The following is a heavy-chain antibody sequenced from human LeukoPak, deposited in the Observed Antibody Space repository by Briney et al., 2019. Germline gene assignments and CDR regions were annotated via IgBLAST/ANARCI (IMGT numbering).Heavy chain of an antibody. CDR1: GFTFSSYA. D-gene: IGHD3-10*01. J-gene: IGHJ5*02. Sequence: SGGSLRLSCAASGFTFSSYAMHWVRQAPGKGLEWVAVISYDGSNKYYADSVKGRFTISRDNSKNTLYLQMNSLRAEDTAVYYCASGLGFGELSGNWFDPWGQGTLVTVSS. V-gene: IGHV3-30*04. CDR2: ISYDGSNK. CDR3: ASGLGFGELSGNWFDP.